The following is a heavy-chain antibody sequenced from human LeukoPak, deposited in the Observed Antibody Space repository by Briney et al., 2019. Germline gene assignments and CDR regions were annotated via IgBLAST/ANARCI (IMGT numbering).Heavy chain of an antibody. D-gene: IGHD7-27*01. CDR2: IRSKGYGGTT. CDR1: GFTFSDYY. CDR3: TRAWAPDY. V-gene: IGHV3-49*03. Sequence: GGSLRLSCAASGFTFSDYYMSWIRQAPGKGLEWVGFIRSKGYGGTTEYAASVKGRFTISRDDSKSIAYLQMNSLNTEDTAVYYCTRAWAPDYWGQGTLVTVSS. J-gene: IGHJ4*02.